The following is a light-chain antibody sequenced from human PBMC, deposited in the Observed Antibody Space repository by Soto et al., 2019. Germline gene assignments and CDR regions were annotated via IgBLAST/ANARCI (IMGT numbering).Light chain of an antibody. CDR1: QSVSGY. J-gene: IGKJ4*01. Sequence: IVLTQSPATLSLSPGERATLSCRASQSVSGYLAWYQQKPGQAPRLLIYDASNRATGIPGRFSGSGSETDFTLTISSLEPEDFVVYYCQQSTTWPLTFGGGTKVEIK. CDR3: QQSTTWPLT. CDR2: DAS. V-gene: IGKV3-11*01.